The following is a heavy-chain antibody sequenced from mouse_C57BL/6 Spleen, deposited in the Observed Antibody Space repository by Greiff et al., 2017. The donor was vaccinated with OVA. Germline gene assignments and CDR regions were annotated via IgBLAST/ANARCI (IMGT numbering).Heavy chain of an antibody. CDR2: IWSGGST. V-gene: IGHV2-2*01. D-gene: IGHD1-1*01. CDR1: GFSLTSYG. Sequence: QVQLKQSGPGLVQPSQSLSITCTVSGFSLTSYGVHWVRQSPGKGLEWLGVIWSGGSTDYNAAFISRLSISKDNSESQVFFKMNSLQADDTAIYYCATSTTVVASFDDWGQGTTLTVSS. CDR3: ATSTTVVASFDD. J-gene: IGHJ2*01.